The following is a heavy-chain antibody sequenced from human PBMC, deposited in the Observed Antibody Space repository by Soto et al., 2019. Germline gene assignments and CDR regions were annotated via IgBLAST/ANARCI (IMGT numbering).Heavy chain of an antibody. Sequence: ASVKVSCKASGCTFSSYRISWVRQAPGQGLEWVGGIVANYRTANYAQKFQGRVIITADASARTAYLELRSLKSQDTAVYYCARDSGAELLSSWGQGTLVTVSS. CDR2: IVANYRTA. CDR1: GCTFSSYR. CDR3: ARDSGAELLSS. J-gene: IGHJ4*02. D-gene: IGHD6-13*01. V-gene: IGHV1-69*13.